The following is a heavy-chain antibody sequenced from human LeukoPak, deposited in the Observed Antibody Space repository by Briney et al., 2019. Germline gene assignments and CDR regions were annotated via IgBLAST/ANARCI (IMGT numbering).Heavy chain of an antibody. V-gene: IGHV3-33*01. D-gene: IGHD2-2*01. J-gene: IGHJ4*02. CDR2: IWKEGNKS. CDR1: GFTFSAYG. Sequence: GRSLTLSCAASGFTFSAYGMHWVRQAPGKGLEGVAVIWKEGNKSYNSDSVKGRFTISRDNSKNTLYLKMNSLRADDTAVYYCATDSIGPATDFDYWGQGTLVTVSS. CDR3: ATDSIGPATDFDY.